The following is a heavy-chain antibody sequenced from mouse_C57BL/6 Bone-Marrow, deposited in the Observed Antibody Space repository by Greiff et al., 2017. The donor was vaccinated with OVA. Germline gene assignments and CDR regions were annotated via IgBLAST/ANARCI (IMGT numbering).Heavy chain of an antibody. J-gene: IGHJ1*03. V-gene: IGHV14-4*01. CDR3: TTSGWYWYFEV. D-gene: IGHD1-1*02. Sequence: EVQLQQSGAELVRPGASVKLSCTASGFNIKDDYMHWVKQRPEQGLEWIGWIDPENGDTESASKFQGKATITADTSSNTAYLQLSSLTSEDTAVYYCTTSGWYWYFEVWGTGTTVTVSS. CDR2: IDPENGDT. CDR1: GFNIKDDY.